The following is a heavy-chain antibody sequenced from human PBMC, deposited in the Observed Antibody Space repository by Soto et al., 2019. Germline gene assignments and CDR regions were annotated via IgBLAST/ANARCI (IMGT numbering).Heavy chain of an antibody. V-gene: IGHV3-23*01. CDR1: GFPFAPST. Sequence: HPGGSLRLSCGVSGFPFAPSTMSWVRQAPGKGLEWVSTISVSVGSTYSADSVQGRFTVSSDISDNTLFLRMTSLTADDTAVYFCAKRNVPHSTSNAYFYDHWGRGVLVTVPQ. CDR3: AKRNVPHSTSNAYFYDH. CDR2: ISVSVGST. J-gene: IGHJ4*02. D-gene: IGHD3-16*01.